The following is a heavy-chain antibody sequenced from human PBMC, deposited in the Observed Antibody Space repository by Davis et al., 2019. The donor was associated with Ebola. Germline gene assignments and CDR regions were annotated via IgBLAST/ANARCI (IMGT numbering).Heavy chain of an antibody. J-gene: IGHJ6*02. D-gene: IGHD6-25*01. CDR1: GFTFTTST. Sequence: ESLKISCVASGFTFTTSTMHWIRQSPGKGLEWIGNIFYSGSSSYSGSTNYHSSLKSRIFISVDTSKNQFSLKLNSVTAADTAVYYCARDSSGSPYSGLDVWGQGTTVTVSS. CDR2: IFYSGSSSYSGST. CDR3: ARDSSGSPYSGLDV. V-gene: IGHV4-59*12.